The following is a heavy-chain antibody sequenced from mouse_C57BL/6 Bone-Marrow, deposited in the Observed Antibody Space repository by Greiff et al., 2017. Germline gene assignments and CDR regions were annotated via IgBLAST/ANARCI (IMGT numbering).Heavy chain of an antibody. Sequence: QVQLQQPGAELVKPGASVKLSCKASGYTFTSYWMHWVKQRPGQGLEWIGMINPNSGGTNYNEKFKSKATLTVDKSSSTAYMQLSSLTSEDSAVXYYARSYDSNYYSMDYWGQGTSVTVSS. J-gene: IGHJ4*01. CDR1: GYTFTSYW. V-gene: IGHV1-64*01. D-gene: IGHD2-5*01. CDR2: INPNSGGT. CDR3: ARSYDSNYYSMDY.